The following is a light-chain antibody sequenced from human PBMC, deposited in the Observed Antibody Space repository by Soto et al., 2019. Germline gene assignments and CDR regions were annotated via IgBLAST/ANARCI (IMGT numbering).Light chain of an antibody. CDR1: SNDVGGYKY. Sequence: QSALTQPPSASGSPGQSVTISCTGTSNDVGGYKYVSWYQQHPSKAPKLMIYEVTQRPSGIPDRFSGSKSGNTAYLTVSGLQADDEADYFCSSYAGTNDYVVFGGGTKLTVL. V-gene: IGLV2-8*01. CDR3: SSYAGTNDYVV. J-gene: IGLJ2*01. CDR2: EVT.